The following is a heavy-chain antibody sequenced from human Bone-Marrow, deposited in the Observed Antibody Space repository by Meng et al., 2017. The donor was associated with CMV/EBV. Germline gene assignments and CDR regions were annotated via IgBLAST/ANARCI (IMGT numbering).Heavy chain of an antibody. CDR2: INSDGRST. CDR1: GFTFSMYW. CDR3: ARSASGNYPPYYFDY. D-gene: IGHD1-26*01. V-gene: IGHV3-74*01. J-gene: IGHJ4*02. Sequence: GGSLRLSCAASGFTFSMYWMQWVRQAPGKGLVWVSRINSDGRSTSYADFVKGRFTISRDNAKNSLSLQMNSLRAEDTAIYYCARSASGNYPPYYFDYWGQGTLVTVSS.